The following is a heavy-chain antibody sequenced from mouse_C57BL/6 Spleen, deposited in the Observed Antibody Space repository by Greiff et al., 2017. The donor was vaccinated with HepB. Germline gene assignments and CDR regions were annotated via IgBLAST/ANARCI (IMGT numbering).Heavy chain of an antibody. CDR3: ARSPFITTDYYAMDY. CDR2: INPGSGGT. J-gene: IGHJ4*01. D-gene: IGHD1-1*01. Sequence: QVQLQQSGAELVRPGTSVKVSCKASGYAFTNYLIEWVKQRPGQGLEWIGVINPGSGGTNYNEKFKSKATLTADKSSSTAYMQLSSLTSEDSAVYFCARSPFITTDYYAMDYWGQGTSVTVSS. V-gene: IGHV1-54*01. CDR1: GYAFTNYL.